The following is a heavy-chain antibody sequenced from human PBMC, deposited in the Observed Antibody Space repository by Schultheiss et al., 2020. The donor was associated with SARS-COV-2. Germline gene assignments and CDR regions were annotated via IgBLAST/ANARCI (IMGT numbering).Heavy chain of an antibody. CDR1: GYTFTSYG. D-gene: IGHD3-22*01. J-gene: IGHJ6*02. CDR2: ISPHNGNT. V-gene: IGHV1-18*01. CDR3: ARDPPRQYYYDSSGYSYYYYGMDV. Sequence: ASVKVSCKASGYTFTSYGISWVRQAPGQGLEWMGRISPHNGNTNYAQKLQGRVTMTTDTSTSTAYMELRSLRSDDTAVYYCARDPPRQYYYDSSGYSYYYYGMDVWGQGTAVTVSS.